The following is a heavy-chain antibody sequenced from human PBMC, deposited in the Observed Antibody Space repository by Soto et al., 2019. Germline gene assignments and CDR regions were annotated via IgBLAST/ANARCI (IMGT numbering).Heavy chain of an antibody. Sequence: EVQLLESGGGLVQPGGSLRLSCAASGFTFNNYAMTWVRQAPGKGLEWVSAMSGGGDTTSYADSVEGRFTGSRDGSKNTLCLRMSSLRAEDTALYYCAKGRGGSGSLTPRVAFWGQGTLVTVSS. CDR1: GFTFNNYA. CDR2: MSGGGDTT. J-gene: IGHJ4*02. D-gene: IGHD3-10*01. V-gene: IGHV3-23*01. CDR3: AKGRGGSGSLTPRVAF.